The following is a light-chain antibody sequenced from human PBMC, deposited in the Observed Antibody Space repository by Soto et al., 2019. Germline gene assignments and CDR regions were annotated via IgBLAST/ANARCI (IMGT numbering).Light chain of an antibody. CDR2: EVT. Sequence: SVLTLHPSASEPHRQSVTISCTGSSTDIGGYNFVSWYQQLPGKAPKLIIYEVTKRPSGVPDRLSGSKSGNTASLTVSGLQPEDEAEYYCSSYAGRNNFDVFGSGTKVSVL. V-gene: IGLV2-8*01. CDR3: SSYAGRNNFDV. J-gene: IGLJ1*01. CDR1: STDIGGYNF.